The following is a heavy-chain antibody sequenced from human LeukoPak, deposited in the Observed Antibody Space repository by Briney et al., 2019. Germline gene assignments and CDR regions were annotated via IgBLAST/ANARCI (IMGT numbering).Heavy chain of an antibody. CDR1: GGTFSSYA. V-gene: IGHV1-69*06. Sequence: SVKVSCKASGGTFSSYAISWVRQAPGQGLEWMGGIIPIFGTANYAQKFQGRVTITADKSTSTAYMELSSLRSEDTAVYYCARGGGMVRGVIPFDYWGQGTLVTVSS. CDR3: ARGGGMVRGVIPFDY. D-gene: IGHD3-10*01. CDR2: IIPIFGTA. J-gene: IGHJ4*02.